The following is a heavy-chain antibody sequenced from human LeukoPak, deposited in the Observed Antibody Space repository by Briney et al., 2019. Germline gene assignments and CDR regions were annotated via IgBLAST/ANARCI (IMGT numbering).Heavy chain of an antibody. CDR1: GGTFSNYP. V-gene: IGHV1-69*13. CDR3: ARGPEIVVAGTTFAAYKWFDP. J-gene: IGHJ5*02. Sequence: SVKVSCKTSGGTFSNYPISWVRQAPGQGLEWMGGIVPIFGTAHYAEKLQARVTITADESTSTVFLELRSLKPEDTAVYYCARGPEIVVAGTTFAAYKWFDPWGQGTLLTVSS. CDR2: IVPIFGTA. D-gene: IGHD6-19*01.